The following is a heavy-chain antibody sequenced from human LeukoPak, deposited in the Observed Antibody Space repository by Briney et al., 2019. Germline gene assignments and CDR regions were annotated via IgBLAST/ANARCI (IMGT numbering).Heavy chain of an antibody. V-gene: IGHV3-30*04. CDR3: ARGPPQANCGGDCHYYFDS. Sequence: SGGSLRLSCAASGFNFSRYAFYWVRQTPGKGLEWVAIVSYDGSKRSYADSVKGRFIVSRDNSKNTLYLYLNSLRVEDTAVYFCARGPPQANCGGDCHYYFDSWGQGTLVTVSS. CDR1: GFNFSRYA. D-gene: IGHD2-21*02. CDR2: VSYDGSKR. J-gene: IGHJ4*02.